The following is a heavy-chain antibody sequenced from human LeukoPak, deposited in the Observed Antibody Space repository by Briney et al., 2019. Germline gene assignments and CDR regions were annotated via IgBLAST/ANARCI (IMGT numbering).Heavy chain of an antibody. CDR3: ARGRDYTMDV. J-gene: IGHJ6*02. CDR2: ILLGGGGHA. V-gene: IGHV3-23*01. D-gene: IGHD4-11*01. CDR1: AITTTSDA. Sequence: GGSLSLSCAVTAITTTSDALNWVRQAPGKGLEWVSAILLGGGGHAYYTDSVQGRFTISRDSSKNTLFLQMNSLRVEDTAVYYCARGRDYTMDVWGQGTTVTVSS.